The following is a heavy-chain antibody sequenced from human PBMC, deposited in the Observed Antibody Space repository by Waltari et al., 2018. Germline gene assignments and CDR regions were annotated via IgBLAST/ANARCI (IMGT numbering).Heavy chain of an antibody. CDR1: GYTFTSYY. D-gene: IGHD2-21*01. CDR2: SNPSGGST. V-gene: IGHV1-46*01. J-gene: IGHJ4*02. CDR3: ARDLLWGAYYFDY. Sequence: QVQLVQSGAEVKKPGASVKVSCKASGYTFTSYYMHWVRQAPGQGLEWMGRSNPSGGSTSYAQKFQGRVTMTRDTSTSTVYMELSSLRSEDTAVYYCARDLLWGAYYFDYWGQGTLVTVSS.